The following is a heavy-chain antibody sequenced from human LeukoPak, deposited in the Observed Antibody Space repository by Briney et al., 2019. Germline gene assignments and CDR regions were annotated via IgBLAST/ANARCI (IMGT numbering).Heavy chain of an antibody. D-gene: IGHD5-18*01. CDR3: ARVVYSYGYPLDY. V-gene: IGHV1-69*13. J-gene: IGHJ4*02. CDR2: IIPIFGTA. Sequence: SVKVSCKASGGTFSSYAISWVRQAPGQGLEWMGGIIPIFGTANYAQKFLGRVTITADESTSTAYMELSSLRSEDTAVYYCARVVYSYGYPLDYWGQGTLVTVST. CDR1: GGTFSSYA.